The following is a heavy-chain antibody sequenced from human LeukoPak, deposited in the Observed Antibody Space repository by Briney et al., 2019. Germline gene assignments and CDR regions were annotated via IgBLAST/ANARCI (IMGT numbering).Heavy chain of an antibody. J-gene: IGHJ4*02. V-gene: IGHV3-48*04. CDR2: ISSSSSTI. CDR1: GFTFSSYS. D-gene: IGHD3-9*01. Sequence: GGSLRLSCAASGFTFSSYSMNWVRQAPGKGLEWVSYISSSSSTIYYADSVKGRFTISRDNAKNSLYLQMNSLRAEDTAVYYCARATPDYDILTGYPYFDYWGQGTLVTVSS. CDR3: ARATPDYDILTGYPYFDY.